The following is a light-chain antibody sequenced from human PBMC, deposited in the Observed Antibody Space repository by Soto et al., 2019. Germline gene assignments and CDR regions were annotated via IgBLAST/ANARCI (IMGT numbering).Light chain of an antibody. J-gene: IGKJ3*01. CDR1: QSVLYSSNNKNH. V-gene: IGKV4-1*01. CDR2: WAS. CDR3: QQYYSPPVT. Sequence: DIVMTQSPDSLAVSLGERATINCKSSQSVLYSSNNKNHLAWYQQKPGQPPKLLIYWASTRESGVPDRFSGSGSGTDFTPTINSLQAEDVAVYYCQQYYSPPVTFGPGTKVDIK.